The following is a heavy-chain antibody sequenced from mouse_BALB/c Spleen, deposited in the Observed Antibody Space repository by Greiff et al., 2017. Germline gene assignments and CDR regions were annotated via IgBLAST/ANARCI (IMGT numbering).Heavy chain of an antibody. D-gene: IGHD2-14*01. J-gene: IGHJ3*01. Sequence: EVKLVESGGDLVKPGGSLKLSCAASGFTFSSYGMSWVRQTPDKRLEWVATISSGGSYTYYPDSVKGRFTISRDNAKNTLYLQMSSLKSEDTAMYYCARQPGDYRYDEAWFAYWGQGTLVTVSA. CDR1: GFTFSSYG. CDR2: ISSGGSYT. CDR3: ARQPGDYRYDEAWFAY. V-gene: IGHV5-6*01.